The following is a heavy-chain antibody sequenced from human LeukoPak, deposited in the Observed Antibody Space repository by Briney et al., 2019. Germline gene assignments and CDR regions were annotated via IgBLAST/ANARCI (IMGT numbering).Heavy chain of an antibody. D-gene: IGHD3-22*01. CDR3: AKDTDYDSSGYGDY. J-gene: IGHJ4*02. CDR2: IWYDGSNK. Sequence: PGGSLRLSCAASGFTFSSYGMHWVRQAPGKGLEWVAVIWYDGSNKYYADSVKGRFTISRDNSKNTLYLQMNSLRAEDTALYYCAKDTDYDSSGYGDYWGQGTLVTVSS. CDR1: GFTFSSYG. V-gene: IGHV3-30*02.